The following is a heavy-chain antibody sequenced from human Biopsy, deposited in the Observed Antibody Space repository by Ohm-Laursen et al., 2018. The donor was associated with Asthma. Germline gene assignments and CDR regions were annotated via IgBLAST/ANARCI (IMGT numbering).Heavy chain of an antibody. D-gene: IGHD2-2*01. Sequence: SSGKVSCKSLGGTFNTYVIGWVRQAPRQGLEWMGGINSVFGTTTYPQKFQDRVTITADDSTSTVYMELSSLRSEDTAVYYCARKAGSCISRTCYSLDFWGQGTLVTVSS. J-gene: IGHJ4*02. V-gene: IGHV1-69*01. CDR2: INSVFGTT. CDR1: GGTFNTYV. CDR3: ARKAGSCISRTCYSLDF.